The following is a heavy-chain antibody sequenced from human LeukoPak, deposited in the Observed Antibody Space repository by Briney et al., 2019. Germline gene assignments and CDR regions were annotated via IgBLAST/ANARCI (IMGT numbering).Heavy chain of an antibody. CDR2: IYTTGST. Sequence: SETLSLTCTVSGGSISSYYWSWLRQPAGKGLECLGVIYTTGSTNYNPSLKSRVTVSRDTSKNQFSLKLSSVTAADTAVYYCARNGRFLEWFFDYWGQGTLVTVSS. CDR1: GGSISSYY. J-gene: IGHJ4*02. D-gene: IGHD3-3*01. V-gene: IGHV4-4*07. CDR3: ARNGRFLEWFFDY.